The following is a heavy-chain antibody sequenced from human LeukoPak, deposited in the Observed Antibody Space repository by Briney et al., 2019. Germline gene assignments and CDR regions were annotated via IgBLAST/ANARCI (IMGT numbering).Heavy chain of an antibody. D-gene: IGHD1-26*01. Sequence: PGGSLRLSCAASGFTFSSYSMNWVRQAPGKGLEWVSSISSSSSYIYYADSVKGRFTISRHNPKNSLYLQMNSLRAEDTAVYYCARDRVQNPWGFDRWGQGTLVTVSS. CDR2: ISSSSSYI. CDR3: ARDRVQNPWGFDR. CDR1: GFTFSSYS. J-gene: IGHJ5*02. V-gene: IGHV3-21*01.